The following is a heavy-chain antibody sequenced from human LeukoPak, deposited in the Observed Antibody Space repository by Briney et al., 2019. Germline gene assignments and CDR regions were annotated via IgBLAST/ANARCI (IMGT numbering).Heavy chain of an antibody. J-gene: IGHJ4*02. CDR2: IRSKAHSYAT. Sequence: PWGSLSLSCAASGFTFSGSAVHWVRQASGKGLEWVGRIRSKAHSYATAYAASVKGRFTISRDDSKSTAYLQMNSLKTEDTAVYYCTAKAVAGAPAYFDYWGQATLVTVSS. D-gene: IGHD6-19*01. V-gene: IGHV3-73*01. CDR1: GFTFSGSA. CDR3: TAKAVAGAPAYFDY.